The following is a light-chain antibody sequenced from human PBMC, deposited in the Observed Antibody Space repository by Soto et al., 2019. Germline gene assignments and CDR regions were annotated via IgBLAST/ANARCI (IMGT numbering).Light chain of an antibody. CDR3: SSYADSVSVL. CDR1: SSDVGAYNY. V-gene: IGLV2-8*01. Sequence: QSALTQPPSASGSPGQSVTISCTGTSSDVGAYNYVSWYQQHPGKAPKLMIYEVTKRPSGVPDQFSGSKSGNTASLTVSGFQAEDEADYYCSSYADSVSVLFGGGTKLTVL. J-gene: IGLJ3*02. CDR2: EVT.